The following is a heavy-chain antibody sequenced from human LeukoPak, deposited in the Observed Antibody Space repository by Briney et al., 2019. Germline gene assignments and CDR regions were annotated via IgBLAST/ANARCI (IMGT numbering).Heavy chain of an antibody. CDR3: ARDVIVGATLDY. CDR1: GYTFTSYG. V-gene: IGHV1-18*01. J-gene: IGHJ4*02. D-gene: IGHD1-26*01. Sequence: ASVKVSCKASGYTFTSYGISWVRQAPGQGLEWMGWISAYNGNTNYAQKLRGRVTMTTDTSTSTAYMELRSLRSDDTAVYCCARDVIVGATLDYWGQGTLVTVSS. CDR2: ISAYNGNT.